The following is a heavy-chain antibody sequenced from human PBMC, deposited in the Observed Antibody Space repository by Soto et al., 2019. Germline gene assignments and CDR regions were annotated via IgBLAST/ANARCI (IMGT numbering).Heavy chain of an antibody. V-gene: IGHV3-20*01. J-gene: IGHJ3*02. CDR3: ARVSSSGWYGAFDI. CDR2: INWNGGST. CDR1: GFTFDDYG. D-gene: IGHD6-19*01. Sequence: GGSLRLSCAASGFTFDDYGMSWVRQAPGKGLEWVSGINWNGGSTGYADSVKGRFTISRDNAKNSLYLQMNSLRAEDTALYHCARVSSSGWYGAFDIWGQGTMVTVSS.